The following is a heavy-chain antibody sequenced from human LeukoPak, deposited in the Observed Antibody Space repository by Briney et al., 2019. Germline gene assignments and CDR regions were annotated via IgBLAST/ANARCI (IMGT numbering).Heavy chain of an antibody. CDR1: GGSISRGSYF. J-gene: IGHJ4*02. D-gene: IGHD5-24*01. CDR3: ARGVSRDGYNDPFDY. CDR2: FYTSATP. Sequence: NTSETLSLTCTVSGGSISRGSYFWSWIRQPAGKGLEWIGRFYTSATPNYNPSLKSRVTISVDTSRNQFSLKLSSVTAADTAVYYCARGVSRDGYNDPFDYWGQGTLVTVSS. V-gene: IGHV4-61*02.